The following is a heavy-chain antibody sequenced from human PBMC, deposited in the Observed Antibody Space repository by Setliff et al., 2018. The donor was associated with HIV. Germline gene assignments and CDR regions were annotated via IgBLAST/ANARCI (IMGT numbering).Heavy chain of an antibody. D-gene: IGHD4-17*01. Sequence: SETLSLTCTVSGGSISSSSYYWGWIRQPPGKGLEWIGSIYYSGSTYYNPSLKSRVTISVDKSKNRFSLKLSSVTAADTAVYYCARGTTVVTVDYDYDYMDVWGKGTTVTVSS. J-gene: IGHJ6*03. CDR1: GGSISSSSYY. V-gene: IGHV4-39*07. CDR3: ARGTTVVTVDYDYDYMDV. CDR2: IYYSGST.